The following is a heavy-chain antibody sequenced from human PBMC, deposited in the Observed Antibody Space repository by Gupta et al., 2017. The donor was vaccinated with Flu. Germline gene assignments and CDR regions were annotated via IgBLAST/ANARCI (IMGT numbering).Heavy chain of an antibody. D-gene: IGHD3-22*01. J-gene: IGHJ5*02. CDR3: TKEKDDDSRYKWLAT. V-gene: IGHV3-49*03. CDR2: IRSKGYGGTT. Sequence: MSGFSRGAGKGLEGVGGIRSKGYGGTTEYDASGKGRFTISRDDAKSSAYMQMKRVKTAATAVYYCTKEKDDDSRYKWLATGGQGTMVTVFS.